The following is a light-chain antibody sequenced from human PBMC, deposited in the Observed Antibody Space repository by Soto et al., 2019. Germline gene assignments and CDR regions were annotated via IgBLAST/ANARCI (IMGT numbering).Light chain of an antibody. Sequence: DIVLTQSPGTLSLSPGERATLSCRASQTVSTSYIAWYQQKPGQAPRLLIYAASSRATGIPDRFSGSGSGTDFALTTSRLEPEDSAVYYCQQYGNSFLTFGGGTKVDIK. CDR3: QQYGNSFLT. CDR2: AAS. V-gene: IGKV3-20*01. J-gene: IGKJ4*01. CDR1: QTVSTSY.